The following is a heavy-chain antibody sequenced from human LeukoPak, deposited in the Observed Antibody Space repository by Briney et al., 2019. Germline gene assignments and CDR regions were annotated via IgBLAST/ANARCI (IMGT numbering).Heavy chain of an antibody. V-gene: IGHV3-7*01. CDR2: IKQGGSEK. CDR1: GFTFSSHW. CDR3: ARGPNYGDRVDYVDS. Sequence: GSLRLSCAASGFTFSSHWMTCVRQDPGKGLVEGASIKQGGSEKYYADSVKGRFTVCRDNAKNSLYLQMNSLSADDTTVYYCARGPNYGDRVDYVDSWGQGNKVTVSS. J-gene: IGHJ4*02. D-gene: IGHD4-17*01.